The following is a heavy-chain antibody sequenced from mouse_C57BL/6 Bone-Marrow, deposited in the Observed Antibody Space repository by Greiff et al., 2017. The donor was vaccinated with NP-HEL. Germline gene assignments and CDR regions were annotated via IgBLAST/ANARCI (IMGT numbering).Heavy chain of an antibody. CDR2: FHPYNDDT. Sequence: VQRVESGAELVKPGASVKMSCKASGYTFTTYPIEWMKQNHGKSLEWIGNFHPYNDDTKYNEKFKGKATLTVEKSSSTVYLELSRLTSDDSAVYYCARRIYYYGSSPGYFDVWGTGTTVTVSS. CDR3: ARRIYYYGSSPGYFDV. J-gene: IGHJ1*03. D-gene: IGHD1-1*01. V-gene: IGHV1-47*01. CDR1: GYTFTTYP.